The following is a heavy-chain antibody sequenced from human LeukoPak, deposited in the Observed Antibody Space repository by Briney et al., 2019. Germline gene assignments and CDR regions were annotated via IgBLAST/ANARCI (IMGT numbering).Heavy chain of an antibody. Sequence: SGPTLVNPTETLTLNCTVSGFSLSNARMGVSWIRQPPGKALEWLAHIFSHDEKSYSTSLKSRLTISKDTSKSQVVLTMTNMDPVDTATYYCARISSSWQRAFDIWGQGTMVTVSS. V-gene: IGHV2-26*01. CDR2: IFSHDEK. D-gene: IGHD6-13*01. J-gene: IGHJ3*02. CDR3: ARISSSWQRAFDI. CDR1: GFSLSNARMG.